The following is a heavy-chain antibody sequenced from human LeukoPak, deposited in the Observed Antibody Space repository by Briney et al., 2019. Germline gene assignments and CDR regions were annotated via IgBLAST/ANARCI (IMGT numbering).Heavy chain of an antibody. CDR3: ARLSRYCTNGVCYRTLDY. Sequence: SETLSLTCTVSGGSISSYYWSWIRQPPGKGLEWIGYIYYSGSTNYNPSLKSRVTISVGTSKNQFSLKLSSVTAADTAVYYCARLSRYCTNGVCYRTLDYWGQGTLVTVSS. J-gene: IGHJ4*02. CDR1: GGSISSYY. CDR2: IYYSGST. D-gene: IGHD2-8*01. V-gene: IGHV4-59*08.